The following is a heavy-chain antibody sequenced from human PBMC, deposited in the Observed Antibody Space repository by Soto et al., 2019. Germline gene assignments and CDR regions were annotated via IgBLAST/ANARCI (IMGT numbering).Heavy chain of an antibody. J-gene: IGHJ4*02. D-gene: IGHD6-19*01. Sequence: PSETLSLTCAVYGGSFSGYYWSWIRQPPGKGLEWIGEINHSGSTNYNPSLKSRVTISVDTSKNQFSLKLSSVTAADTAVYYCAILGGRGLRSGWPRRGFDYWGQGTLVTVSS. V-gene: IGHV4-34*01. CDR3: AILGGRGLRSGWPRRGFDY. CDR2: INHSGST. CDR1: GGSFSGYY.